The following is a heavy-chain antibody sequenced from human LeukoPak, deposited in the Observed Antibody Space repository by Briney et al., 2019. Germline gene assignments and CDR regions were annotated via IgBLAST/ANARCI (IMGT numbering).Heavy chain of an antibody. CDR3: ARGLPYSSSWLSWFDP. V-gene: IGHV4-34*01. CDR2: INHSGST. Sequence: SETLSLTCAVYGGSFSGYYWSWIRQPPGKGLECMGEINHSGSTNYNPSLQSRVTISVDTSKNQFSLKVRSVTAADTALYYCARGLPYSSSWLSWFDPWGQGTLVSVSS. CDR1: GGSFSGYY. J-gene: IGHJ5*02. D-gene: IGHD6-13*01.